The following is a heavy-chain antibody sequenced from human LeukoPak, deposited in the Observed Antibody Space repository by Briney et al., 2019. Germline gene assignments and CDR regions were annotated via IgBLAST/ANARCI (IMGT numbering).Heavy chain of an antibody. CDR3: AKDRRYCSSTSCRYRPYYFDY. CDR2: ISSSSSYI. CDR1: GFTFSSYS. D-gene: IGHD2-2*01. J-gene: IGHJ4*02. V-gene: IGHV3-21*04. Sequence: GGSLRLSCAASGFTFSSYSMNWVRQAPGKGLEWVSSISSSSSYIYYADSVKGRFTISRDNAKNSLYLQMNSLRAEDTAVYYCAKDRRYCSSTSCRYRPYYFDYWGQGTLVTVSS.